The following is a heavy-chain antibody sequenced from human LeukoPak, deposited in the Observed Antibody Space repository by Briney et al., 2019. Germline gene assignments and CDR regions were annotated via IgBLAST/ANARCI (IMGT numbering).Heavy chain of an antibody. J-gene: IGHJ4*02. V-gene: IGHV5-10-1*01. D-gene: IGHD3-22*01. CDR2: IDPSDSNT. CDR1: GYSFTSYW. CDR3: AIDPYYYDGSGSLDY. Sequence: GESLRISCKGSGYSFTSYWITWVRQMPGKGLEWLGRIDPSDSNTDYSPSFQGHVTISADKSISTAYLQWSSLKASDTAMYYCAIDPYYYDGSGSLDYWGQGTLVTVSS.